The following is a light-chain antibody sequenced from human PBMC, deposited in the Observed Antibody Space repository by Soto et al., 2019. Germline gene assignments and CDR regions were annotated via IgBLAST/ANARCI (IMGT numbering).Light chain of an antibody. Sequence: EIVLTQSPATLSLSPGERATLSCRASQSVGNNLAWYQQKPGQAPGLLIYEASTRATGIPARFSGSGSGTDFTLTISSLEPEDFAVYYCQQYNTYPLTFGGGTKVDIK. V-gene: IGKV3-11*01. CDR1: QSVGNN. CDR3: QQYNTYPLT. CDR2: EAS. J-gene: IGKJ4*01.